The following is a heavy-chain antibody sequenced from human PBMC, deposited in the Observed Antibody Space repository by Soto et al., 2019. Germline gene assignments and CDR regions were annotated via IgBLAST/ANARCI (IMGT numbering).Heavy chain of an antibody. Sequence: ASVKVSCKASGYTFTGHYMHWVRQAPGQGLEWMGWINPNSGGTNYAQKFQGWVTMTRDTSISTAYMELSRLRSDDTAVYYCARVGVLWGGHDQENAFEGRGQGTMGIV. CDR1: GYTFTGHY. V-gene: IGHV1-2*04. CDR2: INPNSGGT. D-gene: IGHD5-12*01. J-gene: IGHJ3*01. CDR3: ARVGVLWGGHDQENAFEG.